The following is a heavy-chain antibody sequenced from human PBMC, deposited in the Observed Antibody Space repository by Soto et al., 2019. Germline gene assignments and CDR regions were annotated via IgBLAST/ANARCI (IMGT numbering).Heavy chain of an antibody. CDR3: ARGSLLGGGFGP. CDR1: GFTFSSYD. V-gene: IGHV3-13*04. J-gene: IGHJ5*02. D-gene: IGHD3-10*01. Sequence: EVQLVESGGGLVQPGGSLRLSCAASGFTFSSYDMHWVRQATGKGLEWVSAIGTAGDTYYPGSVKGRFTISRENAKNSLYLQMNSLRAGDTAVYYCARGSLLGGGFGPWGQGTLVTVSS. CDR2: IGTAGDT.